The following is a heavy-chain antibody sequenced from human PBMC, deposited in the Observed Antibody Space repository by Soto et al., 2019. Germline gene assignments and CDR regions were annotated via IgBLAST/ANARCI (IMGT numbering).Heavy chain of an antibody. D-gene: IGHD3-22*01. J-gene: IGHJ4*02. CDR2: ISYDGSNK. Sequence: GGSLRLSCAASGFTFSSYGMRWVRQAPGKGLEWVAVISYDGSNKYYADSVKGRFTISRDNSKNTLYLQMNSLRAEDTAVYYCARVRPGSSGYWVDYWGQGTLVTVSS. CDR1: GFTFSSYG. V-gene: IGHV3-30*03. CDR3: ARVRPGSSGYWVDY.